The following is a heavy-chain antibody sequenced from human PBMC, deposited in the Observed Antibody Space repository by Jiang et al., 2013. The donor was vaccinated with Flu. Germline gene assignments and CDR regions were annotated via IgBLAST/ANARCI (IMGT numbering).Heavy chain of an antibody. J-gene: IGHJ6*02. CDR3: ASVGAYASIWYDVYYYGLDV. Sequence: GSGLVKPSDTLSLTCAVSGGAFSGYYWSWIRQPPGKGLEWIGEIIHTGSPNYNPSFKSRVTISGDRSKNQFSLRLSSVTDADTAVYYCASVGAYASIWYDVYYYGLDVWGQGTTVTV. V-gene: IGHV4-34*12. CDR2: IIHTGSP. D-gene: IGHD6-13*01. CDR1: GGAFSGYY.